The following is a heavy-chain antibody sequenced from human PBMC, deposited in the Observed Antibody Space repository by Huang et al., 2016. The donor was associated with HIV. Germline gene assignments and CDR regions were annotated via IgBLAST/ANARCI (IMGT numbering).Heavy chain of an antibody. V-gene: IGHV1-8*02. D-gene: IGHD4-17*01. Sequence: QVHLVQSGAEVKKPGASVKVSCKASGYTFTNYDINWVRQAPGRGLEWMGWRNPNTGNTGCAQSFQGRVTMTRKTSITTAYMELTSLTSEDTAVYYCARSAYGDLDYWGLGTLVIVSS. CDR2: RNPNTGNT. CDR3: ARSAYGDLDY. J-gene: IGHJ4*02. CDR1: GYTFTNYD.